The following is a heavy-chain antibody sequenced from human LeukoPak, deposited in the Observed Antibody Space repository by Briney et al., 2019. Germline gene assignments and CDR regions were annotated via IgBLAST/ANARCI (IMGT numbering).Heavy chain of an antibody. D-gene: IGHD3-9*01. CDR1: GYTCTSYN. V-gene: IGHV1-69*13. Sequence: SVKVSRKASGYTCTSYNMHWVRRAPGQGLEWMGGIIPIFGTANSAQRFQGRVTLTADQSTSTAYMELSSLRSEDTAVYYCARSFPRATGYRRGFDPWGRGTLVTVSS. CDR3: ARSFPRATGYRRGFDP. CDR2: IIPIFGTA. J-gene: IGHJ5*02.